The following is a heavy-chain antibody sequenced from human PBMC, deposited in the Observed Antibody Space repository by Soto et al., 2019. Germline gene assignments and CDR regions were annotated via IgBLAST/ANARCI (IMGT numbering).Heavy chain of an antibody. CDR1: GFTFGSYA. CDR2: ISGSGGST. J-gene: IGHJ6*03. V-gene: IGHV3-23*01. Sequence: EVQLLESGGGLVQPGGSLRLSCAASGFTFGSYAMSWVRQAPGKGLEWVSAISGSGGSTYYADSVKGRFTISRDNSKNTLYLQMNSLRAEDTAVYYCARDSHPIYYYMDVWGKGTTVTVSS. CDR3: ARDSHPIYYYMDV.